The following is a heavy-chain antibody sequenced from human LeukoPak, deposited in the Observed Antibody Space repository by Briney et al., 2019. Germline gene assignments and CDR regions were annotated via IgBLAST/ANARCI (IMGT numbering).Heavy chain of an antibody. D-gene: IGHD3-9*01. CDR1: EFSVGSNY. V-gene: IGHV3-66*01. J-gene: IGHJ4*02. Sequence: GGSLRLSCAASEFSVGSNYMTWVRQAPGKGLEWVSLIYSGGSTYYADSVKGRFTISRDNSKNTLYLQMNSLRAEDTAVYYCARESFVLRYFDKEKGYFDYWGQGTLVTVSS. CDR3: ARESFVLRYFDKEKGYFDY. CDR2: IYSGGST.